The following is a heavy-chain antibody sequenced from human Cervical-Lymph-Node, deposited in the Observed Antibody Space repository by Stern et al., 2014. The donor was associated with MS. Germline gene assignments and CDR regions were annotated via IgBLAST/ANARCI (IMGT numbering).Heavy chain of an antibody. CDR3: AREDCSSTSCYAPGWFDP. CDR1: GGSISSGGYY. CDR2: IYYSGST. Sequence: QVQLQESGPGLVKPSQTLSLTCTVSGGSISSGGYYWSWIRQHPGKGLEWIGYIYYSGSTYYNPSLKSRVTISVDTSKNQFSLKLSSVTAADTAVYYCAREDCSSTSCYAPGWFDPWGQGTLVTVSS. V-gene: IGHV4-31*03. J-gene: IGHJ5*02. D-gene: IGHD2-2*01.